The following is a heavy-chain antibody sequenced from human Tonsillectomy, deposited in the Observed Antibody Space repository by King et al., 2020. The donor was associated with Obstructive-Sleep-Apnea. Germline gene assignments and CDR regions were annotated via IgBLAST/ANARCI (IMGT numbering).Heavy chain of an antibody. D-gene: IGHD4-17*01. CDR2: IYYSGST. J-gene: IGHJ3*02. Sequence: VQLQESGPGLVKPSETLSLTCTVSGGSISSSSYYWGWIRQPPGKGLEWIGSIYYSGSTYYNPSLKSRVTISVDTSKNQFSLKLSSVTAADTAVYYGARLDYGDSRVAFDIWGQGTMVTVSS. V-gene: IGHV4-39*07. CDR1: GGSISSSSYY. CDR3: ARLDYGDSRVAFDI.